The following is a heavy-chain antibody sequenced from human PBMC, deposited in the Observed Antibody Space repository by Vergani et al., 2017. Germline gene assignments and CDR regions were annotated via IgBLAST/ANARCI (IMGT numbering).Heavy chain of an antibody. CDR2: ISYDGSNK. J-gene: IGHJ3*02. Sequence: QVQLVESGGGVVQPGRSLRLSCAASGFTFSSYAMHWVRQAPGKGLEWVAVISYDGSNKYYADSVKGRFTISRDNSKNTLYLQMNSLRAEDTAVYYCARGTPEMDRSKYAFDIWGQGTMVTVSS. CDR1: GFTFSSYA. CDR3: ARGTPEMDRSKYAFDI. D-gene: IGHD5-24*01. V-gene: IGHV3-30-3*01.